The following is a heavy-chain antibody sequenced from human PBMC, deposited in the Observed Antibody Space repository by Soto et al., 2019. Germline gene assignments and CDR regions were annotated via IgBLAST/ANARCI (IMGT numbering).Heavy chain of an antibody. CDR1: GFTFSSYS. CDR2: ISSSSSYK. Sequence: EVQLVESGGGLVKPGGSLRLSCAASGFTFSSYSMNWVRQAPGKGLEWVSSISSSSSYKYYADSVKGRFTISRDNAKNSLYLQMNSLRAEDTAVYYCARGGVRYFDWLSTGPIDYWGQGTLVTVSS. CDR3: ARGGVRYFDWLSTGPIDY. D-gene: IGHD3-9*01. V-gene: IGHV3-21*01. J-gene: IGHJ4*02.